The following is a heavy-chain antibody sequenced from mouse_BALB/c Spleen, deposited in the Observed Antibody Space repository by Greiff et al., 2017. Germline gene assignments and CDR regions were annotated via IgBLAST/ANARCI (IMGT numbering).Heavy chain of an antibody. Sequence: EVQLQQSGPELEKPGASVKISCKASGYSFTGYNMNWVKQSNGKSLEWIGNIDPYYGGTSYNQKFKGKATLTVDKSSSTAYMQLKSLTSEDTAVYYSARGANDYYDGCYYYAMDYWGQGTSVTVSS. CDR1: GYSFTGYN. D-gene: IGHD1-1*01. J-gene: IGHJ4*01. V-gene: IGHV1-39*01. CDR2: IDPYYGGT. CDR3: ARGANDYYDGCYYYAMDY.